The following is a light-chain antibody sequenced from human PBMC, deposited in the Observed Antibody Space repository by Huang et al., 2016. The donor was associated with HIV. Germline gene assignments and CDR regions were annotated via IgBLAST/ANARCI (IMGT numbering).Light chain of an antibody. CDR1: QSVSNF. Sequence: EIVLTQSPATLSLSLGERGTLSCRASQSVSNFLAWFQQKPGQAPRLLITDASNRATGIPARFSGSGSGTDFTLTISSLEPEDFAVYYCQQRSSWPLTFGGGTKVEIK. J-gene: IGKJ4*01. CDR3: QQRSSWPLT. V-gene: IGKV3-11*01. CDR2: DAS.